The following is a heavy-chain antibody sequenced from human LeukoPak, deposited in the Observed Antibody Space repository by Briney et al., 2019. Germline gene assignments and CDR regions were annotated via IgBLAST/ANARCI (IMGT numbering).Heavy chain of an antibody. J-gene: IGHJ6*02. V-gene: IGHV4-59*01. CDR1: GGSISSYY. CDR3: ARDLHYYDSSGHRYYYYYGMDV. CDR2: IYYSGST. Sequence: PSETLSLTCTVSGGSISSYYWSWIRQPPGKGLERIGYIYYSGSTNYNPSLKSRVTISVDTSKNQFSLKLSSVTAADTAVYYCARDLHYYDSSGHRYYYYYGMDVWGQGTTVTVSS. D-gene: IGHD3-22*01.